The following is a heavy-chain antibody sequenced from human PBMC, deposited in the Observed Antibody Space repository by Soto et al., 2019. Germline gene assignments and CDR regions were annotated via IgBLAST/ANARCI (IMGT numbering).Heavy chain of an antibody. CDR1: GYTFTSYG. J-gene: IGHJ6*02. Sequence: QVQLVQSGAEVKKPGASVKVSCKASGYTFTSYGISWVRQAPGQGLEWMGWISAYNGNTNYAQKLQGRVTMTTDTSKSTAYMELRSLRSDDTAVYYCAREVQVVRGVTVYGMDVWGQGTTVTVSS. CDR2: ISAYNGNT. D-gene: IGHD3-10*01. V-gene: IGHV1-18*01. CDR3: AREVQVVRGVTVYGMDV.